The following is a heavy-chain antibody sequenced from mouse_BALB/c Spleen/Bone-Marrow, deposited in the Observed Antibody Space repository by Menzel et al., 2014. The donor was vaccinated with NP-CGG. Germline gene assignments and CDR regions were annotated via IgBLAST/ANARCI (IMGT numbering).Heavy chain of an antibody. D-gene: IGHD2-4*01. V-gene: IGHV5-17*02. CDR2: ISSGSRTI. CDR3: SRNYDFWFGY. Sequence: EVQLVESGGGLVQPGESRKLSCAASGFTFSSFGMHWIRQAPEKGLEWVAYISSGSRTIYYADTVRGRFTISRDNPKNTLFLQMTSLRSEDTAMYYCSRNYDFWFGYWGQGTLVTVSA. J-gene: IGHJ3*01. CDR1: GFTFSSFG.